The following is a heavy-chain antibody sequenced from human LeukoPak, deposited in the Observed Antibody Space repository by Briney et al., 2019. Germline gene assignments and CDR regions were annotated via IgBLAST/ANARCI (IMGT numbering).Heavy chain of an antibody. CDR3: ARHYYDSSGYYYVGYFDY. CDR1: GGSISSYY. J-gene: IGHJ4*02. V-gene: IGHV4-59*08. D-gene: IGHD3-22*01. Sequence: PSETLSLTCTVSGGSISSYYWSWIRQPPGKGLGWIGYIYYSGSTNYNPSLKSRVTISVDTSKNQFSLKLSSVTAADTAVYYCARHYYDSSGYYYVGYFDYWGQGTLVTVSS. CDR2: IYYSGST.